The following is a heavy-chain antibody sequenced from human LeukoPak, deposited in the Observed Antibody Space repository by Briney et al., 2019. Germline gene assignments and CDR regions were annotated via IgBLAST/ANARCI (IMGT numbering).Heavy chain of an antibody. D-gene: IGHD4-17*01. CDR1: GGSISSGDYY. CDR2: IYYSGST. Sequence: SETLSLTCTVSGGSISSGDYYWSWIRQPPGKGLEWIGYIYYSGSTYYNPSLKSRVTMSVDTSKNQFSLKLSSVTAADTAVYYCARVDGDYGLDYWGQGTLVTVSS. V-gene: IGHV4-30-4*01. CDR3: ARVDGDYGLDY. J-gene: IGHJ4*02.